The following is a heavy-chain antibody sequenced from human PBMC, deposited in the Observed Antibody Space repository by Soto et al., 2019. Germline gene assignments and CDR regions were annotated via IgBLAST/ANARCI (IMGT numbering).Heavy chain of an antibody. CDR2: ISSSGGTT. CDR3: ARAYSYACDY. J-gene: IGHJ4*02. CDR1: GFTFSSFA. V-gene: IGHV3-23*01. Sequence: EVQLLESGGGLVQPGGSLRLSCAVSGFTFSSFAMSWVRQAPGKGLEWVSVISSSGGTTYYADSVKGRFTISRDNSKNTRYLQMNSLRAEETAVYYCARAYSYACDYWGQGTLVTVSS. D-gene: IGHD3-16*01.